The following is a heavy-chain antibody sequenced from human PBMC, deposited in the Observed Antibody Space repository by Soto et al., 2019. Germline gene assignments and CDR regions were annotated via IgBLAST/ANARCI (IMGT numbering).Heavy chain of an antibody. Sequence: PSETLSLTCTVSGGSISSGGYYGSWIRQHPGKGLEWIGYICYSGSTYYNPSLKSRVTISVDTSKNQFSLKLSSVTAADTAVYYCAREGGPYYYDSSGYYPNSWFDPWGQGTLVTVSS. V-gene: IGHV4-31*03. CDR3: AREGGPYYYDSSGYYPNSWFDP. D-gene: IGHD3-22*01. J-gene: IGHJ5*02. CDR2: ICYSGST. CDR1: GGSISSGGYY.